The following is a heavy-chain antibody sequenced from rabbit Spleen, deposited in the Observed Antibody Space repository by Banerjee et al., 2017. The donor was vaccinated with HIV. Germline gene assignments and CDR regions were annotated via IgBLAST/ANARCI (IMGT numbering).Heavy chain of an antibody. D-gene: IGHD1-1*01. V-gene: IGHV1S45*01. CDR3: ARDLPDIIGWNFGF. CDR2: INTITGKT. Sequence: QEQLVESGGGLVQPEGSLTLTCKASGFSFTDKDVMCWVRQAPGKGLEWIGCINTITGKTVSATWAKGRFTISRASSTTVFLQMTSLTAADTATYFCARDLPDIIGWNFGFWGPGTLVTVS. J-gene: IGHJ3*01. CDR1: GFSFTDKDV.